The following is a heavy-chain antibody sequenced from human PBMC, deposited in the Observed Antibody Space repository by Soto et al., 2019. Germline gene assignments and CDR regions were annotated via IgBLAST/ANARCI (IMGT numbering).Heavy chain of an antibody. D-gene: IGHD1-26*01. V-gene: IGHV1-8*01. Sequence: QVQLVQSGAEVKKPGASVKVSCKASGYTFTSYDINWVRQATGQGLEWMGWMNPNSGNTGYAQKFQGRGTXXSXTXXSTDYMELSSLRSEDTAVYYCARAHPREVGAMPDYWGQGTLVTVSS. CDR3: ARAHPREVGAMPDY. J-gene: IGHJ4*02. CDR2: MNPNSGNT. CDR1: GYTFTSYD.